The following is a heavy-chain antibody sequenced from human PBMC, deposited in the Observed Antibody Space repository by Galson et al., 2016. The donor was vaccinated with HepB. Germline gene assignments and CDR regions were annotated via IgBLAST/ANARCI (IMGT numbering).Heavy chain of an antibody. CDR3: ARGRGTYGSSTGVDF. CDR1: GGSISSGADY. D-gene: IGHD6-19*01. CDR2: IYYSGRT. V-gene: IGHV4-31*03. Sequence: TLSLTCSVSGGSISSGADYWSWIRHHPVKGLEWIGYIYYSGRTSYNPSLKSRITMSVDRSKNQFSLRLTSVTVAVAAVYYCARGRGTYGSSTGVDFWGQGLLVSVSS. J-gene: IGHJ4*02.